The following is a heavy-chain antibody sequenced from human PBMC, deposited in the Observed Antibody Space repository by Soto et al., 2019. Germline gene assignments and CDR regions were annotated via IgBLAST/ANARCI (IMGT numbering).Heavy chain of an antibody. J-gene: IGHJ3*01. V-gene: IGHV3-53*01. CDR1: GFTISGKKY. CDR2: LYDIDGS. Sequence: PGGSLRLSCGAFGFTISGKKYVAWVRQAPGKGLEWVSALYDIDGSFYADSVKGRFTTSSDSSKTTVYLQMNDLRPDDTAVYYCATWHEREHAYDVWGLGTTVTVS. D-gene: IGHD1-1*01. CDR3: ATWHEREHAYDV.